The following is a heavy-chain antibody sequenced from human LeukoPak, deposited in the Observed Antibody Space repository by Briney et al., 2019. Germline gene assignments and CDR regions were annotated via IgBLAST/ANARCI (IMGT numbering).Heavy chain of an antibody. CDR3: ARPSYCVTDNCGYWLDP. Sequence: ASVKVSCKTSGYTFTKYLIHWVRQAPGQGLEWMGTINPQGDITNYAQRFQGRITLTEDTSTSTVYMELSSLTSEDTAVYYCARPSYCVTDNCGYWLDPWGPGTLITVSS. V-gene: IGHV1-46*01. J-gene: IGHJ5*02. CDR1: GYTFTKYL. CDR2: INPQGDIT. D-gene: IGHD2-21*01.